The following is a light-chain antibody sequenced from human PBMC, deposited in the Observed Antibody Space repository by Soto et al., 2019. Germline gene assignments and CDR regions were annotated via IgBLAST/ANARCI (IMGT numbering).Light chain of an antibody. Sequence: EIVLTQSPATLSLSPGERDTLSCRASQSVSRHLAWYQQKPGQAPRLLMYDAINRATGIPARFSGSGSGTDFTLTISSLEPQDFAVFYCQQRINWPITFGQGTRLEIK. CDR1: QSVSRH. V-gene: IGKV3-11*01. J-gene: IGKJ5*01. CDR2: DAI. CDR3: QQRINWPIT.